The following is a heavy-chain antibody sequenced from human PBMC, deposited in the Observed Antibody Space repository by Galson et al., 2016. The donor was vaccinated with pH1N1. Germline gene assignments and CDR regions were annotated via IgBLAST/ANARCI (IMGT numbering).Heavy chain of an antibody. V-gene: IGHV3-20*04. Sequence: SLRLSCAASGFTFNEYGMNWVRQAPGKGLEWVSGVIWNGGSPGYADSVKGRFTISRDNANKSLYLQLNSLRAEDTAVYYCVRKNYGDAFDIWGRGTMVTVSS. CDR1: GFTFNEYG. D-gene: IGHD3-10*01. J-gene: IGHJ3*02. CDR2: VIWNGGSP. CDR3: VRKNYGDAFDI.